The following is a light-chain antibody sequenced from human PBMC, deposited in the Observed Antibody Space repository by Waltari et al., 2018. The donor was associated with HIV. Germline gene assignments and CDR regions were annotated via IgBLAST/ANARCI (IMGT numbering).Light chain of an antibody. CDR1: TLGDKY. Sequence: SYEMTQPPSVSVSPGQTASISSSGDTLGDKYTTWYQQKPGQSPVVVISEDSKRPSGIPERFSGSNSGNTATLTISGTQAMDEADYYCQTWDSRAYVVFGAGTKLTVL. CDR2: EDS. J-gene: IGLJ2*01. V-gene: IGLV3-1*01. CDR3: QTWDSRAYVV.